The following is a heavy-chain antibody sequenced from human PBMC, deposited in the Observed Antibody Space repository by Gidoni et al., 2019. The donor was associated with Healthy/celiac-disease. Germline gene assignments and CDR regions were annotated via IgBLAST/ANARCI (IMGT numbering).Heavy chain of an antibody. CDR3: AKWGSDSSSWYVSNRGANWFDP. D-gene: IGHD6-13*01. V-gene: IGHV3-23*01. J-gene: IGHJ5*02. CDR2: ISGSGGST. Sequence: EVQLLESGGGLVQPGGSLRLSCAASGFPFRSYAMSWVRQAPGKGLEWVSAISGSGGSTYYADSVKGRFTISRDNSKNTLYLQMNSLRAEDTAVYYCAKWGSDSSSWYVSNRGANWFDPWGQGTLVTVSS. CDR1: GFPFRSYA.